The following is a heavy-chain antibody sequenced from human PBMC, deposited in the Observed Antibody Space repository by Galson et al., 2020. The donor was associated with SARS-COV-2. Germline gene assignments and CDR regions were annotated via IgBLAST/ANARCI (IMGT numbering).Heavy chain of an antibody. CDR1: GFTFDDYA. CDR2: INWNSGRI. J-gene: IGHJ4*02. D-gene: IGHD6-6*01. V-gene: IGHV3-9*01. Sequence: GGSLRLSCAASGFTFDDYAMHWVRQAPGKGVEWVSGINWNSGRIGYADSVKGRFTISRDNAKNSLYLQMNSLRAEDTALYYCTKDMEVYSSSKFDYWGQGTLVTVSS. CDR3: TKDMEVYSSSKFDY.